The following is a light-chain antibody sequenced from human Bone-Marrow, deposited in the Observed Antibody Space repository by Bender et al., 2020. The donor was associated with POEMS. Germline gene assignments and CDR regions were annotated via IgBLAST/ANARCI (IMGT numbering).Light chain of an antibody. CDR2: DVS. Sequence: QSALTQPASVSGSPGQSITISCTGTSIGLGGYNYVSWFQQHPGEAPRLLIYDVSNRPSGVSNRFSGSKSGTSASLAISELQSEDEALYYCSAWDDSLSGWVFGGGTKLTVL. J-gene: IGLJ3*02. CDR3: SAWDDSLSGWV. V-gene: IGLV2-14*03. CDR1: SIGLGGYNY.